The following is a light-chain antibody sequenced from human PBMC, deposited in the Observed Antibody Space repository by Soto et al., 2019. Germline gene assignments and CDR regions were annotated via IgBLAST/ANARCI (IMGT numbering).Light chain of an antibody. Sequence: NFMLTQPHSVSESPGKTVTISCTRSNGSIASTYVQWYQQRPGSSPTTIIYEDDQRPSGVPDRFSGSIDSSSNSASLTISGLKTEDEADYYCQTYDRSKVFGGGTKLTVL. CDR2: EDD. CDR3: QTYDRSKV. V-gene: IGLV6-57*01. CDR1: NGSIASTY. J-gene: IGLJ3*02.